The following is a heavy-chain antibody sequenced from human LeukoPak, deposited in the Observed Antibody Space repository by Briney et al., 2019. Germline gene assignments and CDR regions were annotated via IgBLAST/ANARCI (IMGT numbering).Heavy chain of an antibody. Sequence: GGSLRLSCAASGFTFSSYWLSWVRQAPGKGLEWVAIIKQDGSEKYYVDSVKGRFTTSRDNAKNSLYLEMNSLRAEDTAVYYCARVGLYSSSWYFDYWGQGTLVTVSS. CDR3: ARVGLYSSSWYFDY. D-gene: IGHD6-13*01. V-gene: IGHV3-7*01. CDR1: GFTFSSYW. J-gene: IGHJ4*02. CDR2: IKQDGSEK.